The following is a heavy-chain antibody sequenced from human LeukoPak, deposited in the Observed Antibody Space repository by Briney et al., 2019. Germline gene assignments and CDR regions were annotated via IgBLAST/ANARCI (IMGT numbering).Heavy chain of an antibody. CDR1: GFTFNSDS. CDR3: ARASSYTMTALFDY. V-gene: IGHV3-20*01. D-gene: IGHD3-22*01. Sequence: PGGSLRLSCAASGFTFNSDSMNWVRQAPAKGLEWVSGINWNGGSTGYADSVKGRFTISRDNAKNSLYLQMNSLRAEDTALYHCARASSYTMTALFDYWGQGTLVTVSS. CDR2: INWNGGST. J-gene: IGHJ4*02.